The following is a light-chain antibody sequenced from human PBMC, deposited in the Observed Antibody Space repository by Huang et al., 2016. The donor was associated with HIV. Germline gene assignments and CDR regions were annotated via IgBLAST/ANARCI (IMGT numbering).Light chain of an antibody. CDR1: QSVLKN. CDR2: GSS. CDR3: QQYNTSPRT. V-gene: IGKV3-15*01. Sequence: ENLMTQSPSTLSVSPGESATLSCRASQSVLKNLAWYQRQPGQAPTRLIYGSSTRAAWIPARFSGSGSGTDFTLTISSLQSEDFAVYYCQQYNTSPRTFGQGTKVEV. J-gene: IGKJ1*01.